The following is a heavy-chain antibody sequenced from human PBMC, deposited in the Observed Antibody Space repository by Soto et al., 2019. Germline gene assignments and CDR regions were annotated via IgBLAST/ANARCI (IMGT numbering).Heavy chain of an antibody. CDR2: IYYSGST. CDR3: ASDRSNGWDQGYGMDV. Sequence: SETLSLTCTVSGGSISTYYWSWIRQPPGKGLEWIGYIYYSGSTSYNPSLKSRVTISVDTSKNQFSLKLRSVTAADTAVYYCASDRSNGWDQGYGMDVWGQGTTVTVSS. V-gene: IGHV4-59*01. J-gene: IGHJ6*02. CDR1: GGSISTYY. D-gene: IGHD6-19*01.